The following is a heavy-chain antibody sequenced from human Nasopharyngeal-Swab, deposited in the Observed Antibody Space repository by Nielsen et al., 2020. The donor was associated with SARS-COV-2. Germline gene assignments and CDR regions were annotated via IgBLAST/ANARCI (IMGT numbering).Heavy chain of an antibody. Sequence: ASVKVSCKASGYTFTSYGISWVRQAPGQGLEWMGWISAYNGNTNYAQKLQGRVTMTTDTSTSTAYMELRSLRSDDTAVYYCAREPYYDSSGYYYSDAFDIWDQGTMVTVSS. J-gene: IGHJ3*02. V-gene: IGHV1-18*01. D-gene: IGHD3-22*01. CDR1: GYTFTSYG. CDR2: ISAYNGNT. CDR3: AREPYYDSSGYYYSDAFDI.